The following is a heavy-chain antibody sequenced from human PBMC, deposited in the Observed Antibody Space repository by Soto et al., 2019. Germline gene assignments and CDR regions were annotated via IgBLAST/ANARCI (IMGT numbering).Heavy chain of an antibody. CDR3: ADAGIAVAGIYGMDV. D-gene: IGHD6-19*01. CDR2: ISYDGSNK. CDR1: GFTFSSYA. V-gene: IGHV3-30-3*01. J-gene: IGHJ6*02. Sequence: QVQLVESGGGVVQPGRSLRLSCAASGFTFSSYAMHWVRQAPGTGLEWVAVISYDGSNKYYADSVKGRFTISRDNSKNALYLQMNSLRAEDTAVYYCADAGIAVAGIYGMDVWGQGTTVTVSS.